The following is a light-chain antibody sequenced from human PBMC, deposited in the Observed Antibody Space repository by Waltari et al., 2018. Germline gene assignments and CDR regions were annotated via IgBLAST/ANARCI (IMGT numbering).Light chain of an antibody. Sequence: SSELTQDPAVSVALGQTVRITCQGDSLRSSYASWDQEKPGQAPVLVIYGKNNRPPGIPDRFSGSSSGNTASLTITGAQAEDEADYYCNSRDSSGNHVVFGGGTKLTVL. J-gene: IGLJ2*01. CDR2: GKN. CDR1: SLRSSY. V-gene: IGLV3-19*01. CDR3: NSRDSSGNHVV.